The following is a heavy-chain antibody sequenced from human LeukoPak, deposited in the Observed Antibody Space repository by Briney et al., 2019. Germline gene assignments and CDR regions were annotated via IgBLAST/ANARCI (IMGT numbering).Heavy chain of an antibody. CDR2: IYHSGST. CDR1: GYSIRSGYY. Sequence: SETLSLTCTVSGYSIRSGYYWGWIRQPPGKGLEWIGSIYHSGSTYYNPSLKSRVTISVDTSKNQFSLKLSSVTAADTAVYYCARDEGKQWLVGAFDIWGQGTMVTVSS. CDR3: ARDEGKQWLVGAFDI. D-gene: IGHD6-19*01. V-gene: IGHV4-38-2*02. J-gene: IGHJ3*02.